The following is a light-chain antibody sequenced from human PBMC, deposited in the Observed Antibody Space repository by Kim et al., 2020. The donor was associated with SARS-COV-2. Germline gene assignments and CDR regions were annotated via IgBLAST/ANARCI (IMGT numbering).Light chain of an antibody. CDR3: QQSYSTPPT. J-gene: IGKJ1*01. Sequence: DIQMTQSPSSLSASVGDRVTITCRASQSISSYLNWYQKKPGKAPNLLIYAASSLQSGVPSRFSGSGSGTDFTLTISSLQPEDFATYYCQQSYSTPPTFGQGTKVDI. CDR2: AAS. V-gene: IGKV1-39*01. CDR1: QSISSY.